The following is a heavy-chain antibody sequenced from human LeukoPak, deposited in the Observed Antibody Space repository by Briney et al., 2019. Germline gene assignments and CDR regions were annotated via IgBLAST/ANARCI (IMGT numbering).Heavy chain of an antibody. V-gene: IGHV3-7*05. Sequence: GGSLRLSCAASGFTVSSYWMNWVRQAPGKGLEWVANMKPDGSEKYYVDSVKGRFSISRDNAKNSLYLQMDSLRAEDTAVYYGARALYRGYYFDYWGQGTLVTVSS. J-gene: IGHJ4*02. D-gene: IGHD3-16*01. CDR1: GFTVSSYW. CDR3: ARALYRGYYFDY. CDR2: MKPDGSEK.